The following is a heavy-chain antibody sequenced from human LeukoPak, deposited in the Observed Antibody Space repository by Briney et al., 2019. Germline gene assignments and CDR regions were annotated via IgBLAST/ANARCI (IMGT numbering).Heavy chain of an antibody. CDR2: INHSGST. CDR1: GGSFSGYY. V-gene: IGHV4-34*01. D-gene: IGHD2-21*02. J-gene: IGHJ4*02. Sequence: KPSETLSLTCAVYGGSFSGYYWSWIRQPPGKGLEWIGEINHSGSTNYNPSLKSRVTISVDTSKNQFSLKLSSVTAADTAVYYCARADAVTVYFDYWGQGTLVTVSS. CDR3: ARADAVTVYFDY.